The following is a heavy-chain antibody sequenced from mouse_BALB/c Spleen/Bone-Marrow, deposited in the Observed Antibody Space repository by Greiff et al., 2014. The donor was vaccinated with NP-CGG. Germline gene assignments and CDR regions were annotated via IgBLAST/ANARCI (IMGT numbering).Heavy chain of an antibody. J-gene: IGHJ3*01. CDR2: IYPYNGGT. CDR3: ARRFITTAAWFAY. CDR1: GYTFTDYN. Sequence: EVQLQQSGPELVKPGASVKIPCKASGYTFTDYNMHWVKQSHGKSLEWIGYIYPYNGGTGYNQKFKSKATLTVDNPSSAAYMELRSLTSEDSAVYFCARRFITTAAWFAYWGQGTLVTVSA. V-gene: IGHV1S29*02. D-gene: IGHD1-2*01.